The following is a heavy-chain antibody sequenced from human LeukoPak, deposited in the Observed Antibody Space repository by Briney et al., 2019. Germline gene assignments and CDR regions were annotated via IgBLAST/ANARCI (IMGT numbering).Heavy chain of an antibody. CDR1: GFTFTNAW. J-gene: IGHJ4*02. V-gene: IGHV3-15*01. Sequence: PGGSLRLSCAASGFTFTNAWMTWVRQAPGKGLEWVGLIKSKADGGTTDYAAPVQGRFTISRDDSKNTLYLQMNGLKADDTAVYYCTTAVAAAGGGQGTLVTVSS. CDR3: TTAVAAAG. CDR2: IKSKADGGTT. D-gene: IGHD6-13*01.